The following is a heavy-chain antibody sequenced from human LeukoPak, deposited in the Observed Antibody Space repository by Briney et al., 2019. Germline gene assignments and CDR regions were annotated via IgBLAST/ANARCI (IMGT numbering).Heavy chain of an antibody. CDR1: GFSFSNYA. J-gene: IGHJ4*02. CDR2: ISDSGAAT. Sequence: GGSLRPSCAASGFSFSNYAMSWVRQAPGKGLEWVSSISDSGAATYYADSVKGRFTISRDNSKNTLYLQLSSLGAEDTAVYYCAKIAPWGAVTTADGFDYWGQGTLVTVSS. V-gene: IGHV3-23*01. D-gene: IGHD4-17*01. CDR3: AKIAPWGAVTTADGFDY.